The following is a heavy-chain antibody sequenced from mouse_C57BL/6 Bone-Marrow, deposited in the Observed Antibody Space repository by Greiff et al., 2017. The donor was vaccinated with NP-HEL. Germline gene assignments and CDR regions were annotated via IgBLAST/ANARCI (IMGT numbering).Heavy chain of an antibody. Sequence: QVQLQQSGAELVKPGASVKISCKASGYAFSSYWMHWVKQRPGQGLEWIGQIYPGDGDTNYNGKFKGKATLTADKSSSTAYMQLSSLTSEDSAVYFCARVSTTVYWGQGTLVTVSA. CDR2: IYPGDGDT. D-gene: IGHD1-1*01. CDR3: ARVSTTVY. CDR1: GYAFSSYW. V-gene: IGHV1-80*01. J-gene: IGHJ3*01.